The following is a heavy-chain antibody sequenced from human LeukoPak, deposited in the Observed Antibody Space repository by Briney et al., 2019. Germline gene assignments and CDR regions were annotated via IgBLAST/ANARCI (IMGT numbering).Heavy chain of an antibody. V-gene: IGHV3-23*01. J-gene: IGHJ4*02. CDR1: GFTFSSYA. CDR2: ISGSGGST. D-gene: IGHD2-2*01. Sequence: GGSLRLSCAASGFTFSSYAMSWVRQAPGKGLEWVSAISGSGGSTYYADSMKGRFTISRDNSKNTLYLQMNSLRAEDTAVYYCAKRPYLRFVVPAAEVDYWGQGTLVTVSS. CDR3: AKRPYLRFVVPAAEVDY.